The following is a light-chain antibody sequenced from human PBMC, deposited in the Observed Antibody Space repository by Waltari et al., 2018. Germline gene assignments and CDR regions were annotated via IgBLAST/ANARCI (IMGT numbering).Light chain of an antibody. J-gene: IGLJ1*01. V-gene: IGLV2-14*03. CDR2: SVT. Sequence: QSALTQPASVSGSPGQSITISCTGTSSDVGGYHYVSWYQQHPGKAPTLMIYSVTNRPSGVSNRFSVSKSGNTASLTISGLQAEDEADYYCSSYTSSNTLGFGTGTKVTVL. CDR3: SSYTSSNTLG. CDR1: SSDVGGYHY.